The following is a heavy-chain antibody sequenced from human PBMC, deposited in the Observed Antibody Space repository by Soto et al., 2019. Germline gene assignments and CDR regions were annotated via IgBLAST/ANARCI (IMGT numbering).Heavy chain of an antibody. Sequence: GASVKVSCKASGYXFTSYAMHWVRQAPGQRLEWMGWINAGNGNTKYSQKFQGRVIITRDTSASTAYMELSSLRSEDTAVYYCARDFDYWGQGTLVTVSS. J-gene: IGHJ4*02. CDR2: INAGNGNT. V-gene: IGHV1-3*01. CDR3: ARDFDY. CDR1: GYXFTSYA.